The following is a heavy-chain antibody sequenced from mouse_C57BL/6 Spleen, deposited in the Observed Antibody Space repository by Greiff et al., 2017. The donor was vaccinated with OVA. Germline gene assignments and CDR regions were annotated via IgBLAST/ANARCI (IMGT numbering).Heavy chain of an antibody. CDR2: INPNYGTT. D-gene: IGHD4-1*01. CDR1: GYTFTDYN. Sequence: VQLQQSGPELVKPGASVKISCKASGYTFTDYNMNWVKQSHGKRLEWIGVINPNYGTTNYNQKFKGKATLTVDKSSSTAYMQLNSLTSEDSAVXSCASTRNWAIDYWGQGTSVTVSS. V-gene: IGHV1-39*01. J-gene: IGHJ4*01. CDR3: ASTRNWAIDY.